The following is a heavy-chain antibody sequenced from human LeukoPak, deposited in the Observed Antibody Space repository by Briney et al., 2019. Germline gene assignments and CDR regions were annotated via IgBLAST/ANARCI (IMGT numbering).Heavy chain of an antibody. CDR2: IYYSGST. J-gene: IGHJ4*02. Sequence: PSETLSLTCTVSGGSISSSSYYWGWIRQPPGKGLEWIGNIYYSGSTLYNPSLKSRVTISVDTSKNQFSLKLSSVTAADTAVYYCARERREGVAALHFDYWGQGTLVTVSS. D-gene: IGHD1-26*01. V-gene: IGHV4-39*07. CDR1: GGSISSSSYY. CDR3: ARERREGVAALHFDY.